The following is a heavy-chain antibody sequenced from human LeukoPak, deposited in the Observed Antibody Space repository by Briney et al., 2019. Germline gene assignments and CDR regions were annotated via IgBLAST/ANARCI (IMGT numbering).Heavy chain of an antibody. Sequence: GGSLRLSCAASGFTFSSYAMSWVRQAPGKGLEWVSAISGSGGSTYYADSVKGRFTISRDNSKNTLYLQINSLRAEDTAVYYCAKDEFDYGSGSYYTNYWGQGTLVTVSS. J-gene: IGHJ4*02. CDR3: AKDEFDYGSGSYYTNY. CDR1: GFTFSSYA. D-gene: IGHD3-10*01. CDR2: ISGSGGST. V-gene: IGHV3-23*01.